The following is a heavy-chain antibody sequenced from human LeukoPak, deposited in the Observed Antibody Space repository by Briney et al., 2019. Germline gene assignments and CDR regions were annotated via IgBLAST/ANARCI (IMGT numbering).Heavy chain of an antibody. J-gene: IGHJ6*04. V-gene: IGHV4-38-2*01. CDR2: IFHSGST. CDR3: ARASGSYGSGSYYYSGMDV. CDR1: GYSIGRGFY. D-gene: IGHD3-10*01. Sequence: SETLSLTCAVSGYSIGRGFYWGWMRQPPGKGLEWIGSIFHSGSTYYNPSLKSRVTISVDTSKNQFSLKLSSVTAADTALYYCARASGSYGSGSYYYSGMDVWGKGTTVTVSS.